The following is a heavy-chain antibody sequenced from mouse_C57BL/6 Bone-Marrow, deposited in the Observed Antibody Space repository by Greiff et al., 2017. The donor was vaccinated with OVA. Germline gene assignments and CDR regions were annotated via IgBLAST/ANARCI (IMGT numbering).Heavy chain of an antibody. V-gene: IGHV1-69*01. CDR1: GYTFTSYW. CDR2: IDPSDSYT. Sequence: QVQLQQPGAELVMPGASVKLSCKASGYTFTSYWMHWVKQRPGQGLEWIGEIDPSDSYTNYNQKFKGKSTLTVDKSSSTAYMQLSSLTSEDSAVYYCARERGYYYGSLDYWGQGTTLTVSS. CDR3: ARERGYYYGSLDY. D-gene: IGHD1-1*01. J-gene: IGHJ2*01.